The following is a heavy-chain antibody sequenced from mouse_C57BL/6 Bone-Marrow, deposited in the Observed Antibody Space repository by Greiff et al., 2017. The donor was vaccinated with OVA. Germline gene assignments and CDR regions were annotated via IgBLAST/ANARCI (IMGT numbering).Heavy chain of an antibody. J-gene: IGHJ1*03. CDR1: GFNIKDYY. D-gene: IGHD1-1*01. CDR3: ASPDYYGSSYLYFDV. V-gene: IGHV14-2*01. Sequence: DVKLVESGAELVKPGASVKLSCTASGFNIKDYYMHWVKQRTEQGLEWIGRIDPEDGETKYAPKFQGKATITADTSSNTAYLQLSSLTSEDTAVYYCASPDYYGSSYLYFDVWGTGTTVTVSS. CDR2: IDPEDGET.